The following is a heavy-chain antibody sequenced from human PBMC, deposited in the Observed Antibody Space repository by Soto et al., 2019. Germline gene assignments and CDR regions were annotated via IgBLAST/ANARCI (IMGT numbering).Heavy chain of an antibody. CDR3: TRDGGRYYAMDV. CDR1: GDPINSYY. CDR2: IYYSGST. J-gene: IGHJ6*02. Sequence: SETLSLTCTVSGDPINSYYWSWIRQPPGKGLEWIGNIYYSGSTRYNPSLKSRVTISVDTSKNQFFLKLSSVTAADTAVYYCTRDGGRYYAMDVWGQGXTVTVYS. V-gene: IGHV4-59*01. D-gene: IGHD3-3*01.